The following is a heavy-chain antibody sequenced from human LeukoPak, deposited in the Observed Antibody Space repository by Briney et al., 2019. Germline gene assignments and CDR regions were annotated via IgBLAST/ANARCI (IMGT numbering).Heavy chain of an antibody. CDR2: IIGSSGDT. CDR3: ARDLFSLGDTADNWFDP. Sequence: PGRSLRLSCAASGSRFSNFAMSWVRQAPGKGLEWVSLIIGSSGDTLYADSVKGRFTISRDNAKNSLYLQMNSLRAEDTALYYCARDLFSLGDTADNWFDPWGQGTLVTVSS. V-gene: IGHV3-21*01. CDR1: GSRFSNFA. D-gene: IGHD3-10*01. J-gene: IGHJ5*02.